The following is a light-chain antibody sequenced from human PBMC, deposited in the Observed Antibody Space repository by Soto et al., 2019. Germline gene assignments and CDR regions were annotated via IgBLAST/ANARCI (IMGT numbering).Light chain of an antibody. J-gene: IGKJ1*01. CDR2: WAS. CDR3: QQYYSTPWT. CDR1: QSVLYSSNNKNY. V-gene: IGKV4-1*01. Sequence: DIVMTQSPDSLAVSLGERATINCKSSQSVLYSSNNKNYLAWYQQKPGQPPKLLIYWASTRESGVPDRFSGSGSGTDFPLTISSLQAEDVAVYYCQQYYSTPWTFGKGTKVGIK.